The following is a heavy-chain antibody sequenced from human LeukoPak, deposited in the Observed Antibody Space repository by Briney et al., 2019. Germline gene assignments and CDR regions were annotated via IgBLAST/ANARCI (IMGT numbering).Heavy chain of an antibody. CDR1: GGSFSGYY. CDR3: ARGQIGFPFDY. J-gene: IGHJ4*02. CDR2: INHSGST. V-gene: IGHV4-34*01. Sequence: PSEALSLTCAVYGGSFSGYYWSWIRQPPGKGLEWIGEINHSGSTNYNPSLKSRVTISVDTSKNQFSLKLSSVTAADMAVYYCARGQIGFPFDYWGQGTLVTVSS. D-gene: IGHD3-22*01.